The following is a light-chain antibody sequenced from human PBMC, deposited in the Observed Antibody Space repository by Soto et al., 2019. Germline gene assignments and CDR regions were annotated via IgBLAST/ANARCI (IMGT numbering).Light chain of an antibody. J-gene: IGLJ2*01. CDR2: DVS. Sequence: QSALTQPRAVSGSPGQSVTISCTGTSSDVGGYNDVSWYQQYPGKAPKLMIYDVSKRPSGVPDRFSGSKSGNTASLTVSGLQADDEAEYYCCSYAGSVIFGGGTKLPVL. CDR3: CSYAGSVI. CDR1: SSDVGGYND. V-gene: IGLV2-11*01.